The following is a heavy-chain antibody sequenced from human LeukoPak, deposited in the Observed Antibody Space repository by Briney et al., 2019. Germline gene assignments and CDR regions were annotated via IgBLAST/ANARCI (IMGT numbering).Heavy chain of an antibody. Sequence: PSETLSLTCTVSGGSISSSSYYWGWIRQPPGKGLEWIGSIYYSGSTYYNPSLKSRVTISVDTSKNQSSLKLSSVTAADTAVYYCARHARIAAAADTEFDYWGQGTLVTVSS. D-gene: IGHD6-13*01. V-gene: IGHV4-39*01. CDR2: IYYSGST. CDR3: ARHARIAAAADTEFDY. CDR1: GGSISSSSYY. J-gene: IGHJ4*02.